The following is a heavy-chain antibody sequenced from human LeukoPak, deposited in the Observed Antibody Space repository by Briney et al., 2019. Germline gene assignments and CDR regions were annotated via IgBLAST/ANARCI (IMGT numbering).Heavy chain of an antibody. CDR2: IYHSGST. V-gene: IGHV4-30-2*01. D-gene: IGHD2-2*01. CDR1: GGSISSGGYY. Sequence: SETLSLTCTVSGGSISSGGYYWSWIRQPPGKGLEWIGYIYHSGSTYYNPSLKSRVTISEDRSKNQFSLKLNSVTAADTAVYYCARALGYCSSTSCYGHFDSWGQGTLVTVSS. CDR3: ARALGYCSSTSCYGHFDS. J-gene: IGHJ4*02.